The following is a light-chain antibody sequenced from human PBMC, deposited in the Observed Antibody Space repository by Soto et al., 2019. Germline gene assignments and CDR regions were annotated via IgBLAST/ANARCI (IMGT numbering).Light chain of an antibody. V-gene: IGKV3-20*01. J-gene: IGKJ4*01. CDR1: QSVSSSY. Sequence: IGLTQSPCTLSLSPGERATLSCRASQSVSSSYLAWYQQKPGQAPSLLINAASSRATGIPDRFSGSGSGTDFTLTISRLEPEDFAVYYCQQYGSSPLTFAGGTKVDI. CDR2: AAS. CDR3: QQYGSSPLT.